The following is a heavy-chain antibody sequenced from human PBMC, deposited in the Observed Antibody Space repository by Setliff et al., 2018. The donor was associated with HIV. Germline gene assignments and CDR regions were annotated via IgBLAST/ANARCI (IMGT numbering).Heavy chain of an antibody. CDR3: TADLPDSAPYCFDY. J-gene: IGHJ4*02. Sequence: PGGSLRLSCAASGFSFGGAWMRWVRQAPGKGLEWVAQIKSGGTADYAAPVKGRFTISRDDSKNAVSLQMDSLKTEDTAVCYCTADLPDSAPYCFDYWGQGALVTVSS. V-gene: IGHV3-15*01. CDR1: GFSFGGAW. D-gene: IGHD2-15*01. CDR2: IKSGGTA.